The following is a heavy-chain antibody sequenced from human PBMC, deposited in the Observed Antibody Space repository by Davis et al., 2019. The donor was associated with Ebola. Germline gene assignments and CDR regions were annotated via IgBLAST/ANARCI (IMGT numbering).Heavy chain of an antibody. D-gene: IGHD6-19*01. J-gene: IGHJ6*02. Sequence: GESLKISCAASGFTFSSYAMSWVRQAPGKGLEWVGRIKSKTDGGTTDYAAPVKGRFTISRDDSKNTLYLQMNSLKTEDTAVYYCTTDRQDGWYGYLEDYYYYGMDVWGQGTTVTVSS. CDR3: TTDRQDGWYGYLEDYYYYGMDV. V-gene: IGHV3-15*01. CDR2: IKSKTDGGTT. CDR1: GFTFSSYA.